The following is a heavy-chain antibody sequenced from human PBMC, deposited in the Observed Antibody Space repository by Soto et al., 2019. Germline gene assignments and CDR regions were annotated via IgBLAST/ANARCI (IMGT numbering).Heavy chain of an antibody. Sequence: PSETMSLTCAVSGGSISSGGYSWSWIRQPPGKGLEWIGYIYHSGSTYYNPSLKSRVTISVDRSKNQFSLKLSSVTAADTAVYYCARRPEAAAAFDPWGQGTLVTV. CDR2: IYHSGST. D-gene: IGHD6-13*01. CDR3: ARRPEAAAAFDP. J-gene: IGHJ5*02. CDR1: GGSISSGGYS. V-gene: IGHV4-30-2*01.